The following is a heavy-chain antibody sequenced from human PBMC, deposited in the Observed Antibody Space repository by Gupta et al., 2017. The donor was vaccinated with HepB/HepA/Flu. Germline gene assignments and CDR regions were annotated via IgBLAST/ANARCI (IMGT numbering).Heavy chain of an antibody. J-gene: IGHJ3*02. V-gene: IGHV3-13*01. CDR1: GFSLSRYE. CDR3: VRESLLAGIVVPGPGDRAFDI. Sequence: EGHLEESGGGLVQPGGTLRHPRASSGFSLSRYEMPLVRPGTGKGLEGVSGIGSHGDTLYPGSVEGRLTIAREDAKSSLYLQMDRLTVGDTAVYYCVRESLLAGIVVPGPGDRAFDIWGQGTMVTVAS. CDR2: IGSHGDT. D-gene: IGHD3-22*01.